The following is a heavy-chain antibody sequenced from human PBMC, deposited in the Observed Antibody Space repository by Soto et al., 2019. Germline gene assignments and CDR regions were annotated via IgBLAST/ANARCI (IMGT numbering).Heavy chain of an antibody. CDR1: GFTFSSYA. CDR2: ISYDGSNK. V-gene: IGHV3-30*18. CDR3: AKDLILYRIAATNTWDH. J-gene: IGHJ4*02. D-gene: IGHD6-25*01. Sequence: LRLSCAASGFTFSSYAMHWVRQAPGKGLEWVAAISYDGSNKYYADSVQGRFTISRENSKKTLYLQVSSLRAEDTAVYYCAKDLILYRIAATNTWDHWGQGTLVTVSS.